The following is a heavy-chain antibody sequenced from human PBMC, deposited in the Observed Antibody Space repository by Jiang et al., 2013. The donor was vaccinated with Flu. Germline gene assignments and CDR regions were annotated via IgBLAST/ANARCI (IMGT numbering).Heavy chain of an antibody. D-gene: IGHD2-2*01. CDR1: EYSFTSYW. CDR2: IYPGDSDT. J-gene: IGHJ5*02. Sequence: QLVESGAEVKKPGDSLKISCKGSEYSFTSYWIGWVRQMPGKGLEWMGIIYPGDSDTRYSPSFQGQVTISADKSISTAYLQWSSLMPSDTAMYYCARQAVPAALDGLRNWFDPWGQGTLVTVSS. CDR3: ARQAVPAALDGLRNWFDP. V-gene: IGHV5-51*01.